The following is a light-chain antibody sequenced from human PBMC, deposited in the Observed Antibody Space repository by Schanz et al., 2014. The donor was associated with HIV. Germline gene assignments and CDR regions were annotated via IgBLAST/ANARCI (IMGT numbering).Light chain of an antibody. CDR2: EAS. CDR3: QQYNDNSCT. CDR1: KNIGTW. V-gene: IGKV1-5*03. Sequence: DIQLTKAPSTLKASVGDRVSITCRDSKNIGTWLAWYQQKPGRAPKLLISEASTLESGVPSRFSGSGSGTEFTLAISSLQPDDFATYYCQQYNDNSCTFGPSTKLEFK. J-gene: IGKJ2*02.